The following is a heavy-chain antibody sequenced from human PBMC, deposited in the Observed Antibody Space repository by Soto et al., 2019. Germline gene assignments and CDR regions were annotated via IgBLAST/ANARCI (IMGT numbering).Heavy chain of an antibody. CDR1: GYTFTSYY. CDR2: INPSGGST. Sequence: ASVKVSCKASGYTFTSYYMHWVRPAPGQGLEWMGIINPSGGSTSYAQKFQGRVTMTRDTSTSTVYMEPSSLRSEDTAVYYCARTRPDEGVVVAAIANFDYWGQGTLVTVSS. CDR3: ARTRPDEGVVVAAIANFDY. D-gene: IGHD2-15*01. J-gene: IGHJ4*02. V-gene: IGHV1-46*01.